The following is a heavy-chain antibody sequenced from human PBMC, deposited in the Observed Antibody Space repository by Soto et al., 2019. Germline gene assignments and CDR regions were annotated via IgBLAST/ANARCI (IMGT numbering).Heavy chain of an antibody. CDR3: ARDPRHTSVCLGFLEYCLDV. CDR2: VNPDNGGT. CDR1: GYTFTSYG. V-gene: IGHV1-2*02. Sequence: VASVKVSCKASGYTFTSYGISWVRQAPGQGLEWMGWVNPDNGGTTSAQKFQGRVTMTRDTSVTTAYMELSRLTSDDTAVYYCARDPRHTSVCLGFLEYCLDVWG. D-gene: IGHD3-3*01. J-gene: IGHJ6*02.